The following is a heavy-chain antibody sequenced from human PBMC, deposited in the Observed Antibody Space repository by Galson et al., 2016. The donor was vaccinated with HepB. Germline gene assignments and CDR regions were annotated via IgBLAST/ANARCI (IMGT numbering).Heavy chain of an antibody. CDR1: GGSISSLGHY. CDR2: MYYSGNA. CDR3: ARSNYHDPSRAFDI. Sequence: TLSLTCTVSGGSISSLGHYWTWIRQNPEKGLQWNGYMYYSGNAHYTPSLKSRVIISIDTSKNQFSLKLSSVTAADTAVYFCARSNYHDPSRAFDIWGQGTVITVSS. J-gene: IGHJ3*02. V-gene: IGHV4-31*03. D-gene: IGHD4/OR15-4a*01.